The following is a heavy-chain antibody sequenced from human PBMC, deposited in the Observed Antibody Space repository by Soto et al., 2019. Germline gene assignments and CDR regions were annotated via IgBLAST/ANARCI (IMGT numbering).Heavy chain of an antibody. J-gene: IGHJ4*02. Sequence: PSGPLSLTCAASGYSFSRGYYWGWIRQPPGKGLEWIGSIYHSGSTYYNPSLKSRVTISVDTSKNQFSLKLSSVTAADTAVYYCARAITMIVVVIDWGQGTLVTVSS. D-gene: IGHD3-22*01. V-gene: IGHV4-38-2*01. CDR3: ARAITMIVVVID. CDR1: GYSFSRGYY. CDR2: IYHSGST.